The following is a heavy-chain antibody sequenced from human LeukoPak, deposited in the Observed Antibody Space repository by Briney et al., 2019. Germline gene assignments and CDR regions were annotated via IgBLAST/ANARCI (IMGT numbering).Heavy chain of an antibody. D-gene: IGHD1-1*01. CDR3: ARDRGGTGDFDY. Sequence: ASVKVSCKASGYTFTSYAMHWVRRAPGQRLEWMGWINAGNGDTKYSQKFQGRVTIARDTSASTAYMELSSLRSGDTAVYYCARDRGGTGDFDYWGQGTLVTVSS. J-gene: IGHJ4*02. CDR2: INAGNGDT. V-gene: IGHV1-3*01. CDR1: GYTFTSYA.